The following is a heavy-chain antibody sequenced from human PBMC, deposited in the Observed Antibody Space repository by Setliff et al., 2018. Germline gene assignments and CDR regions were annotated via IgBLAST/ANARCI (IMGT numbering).Heavy chain of an antibody. CDR3: ARRFTVSRGVDCFDL. D-gene: IGHD3-10*01. CDR2: IHYSGSS. CDR1: GDSMRTNY. V-gene: IGHV4-59*08. J-gene: IGHJ4*02. Sequence: SQTLSLTCTVSGDSMRTNYWTWIRQSPGKGLEWIGYIHYSGSSTYNPSLKSRVTISVDTSKNQFSLKLTSVTAADTAQYYCARRFTVSRGVDCFDLWGQGAQVTVSS.